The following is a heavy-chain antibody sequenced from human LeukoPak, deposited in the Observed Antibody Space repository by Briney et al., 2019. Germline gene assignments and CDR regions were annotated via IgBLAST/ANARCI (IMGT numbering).Heavy chain of an antibody. Sequence: SETLSLTCTLSGGSVSSSNYHWGWIRQSPQKGLEWIGNFHYSGSTYYNPSLKSRITISGDTSKNQFSLTLTSVTAADTALYYCARRSDDYGNYYDYWGQGTLVTVSS. D-gene: IGHD4-17*01. CDR1: GGSVSSSNYH. CDR2: FHYSGST. V-gene: IGHV4-39*01. J-gene: IGHJ4*02. CDR3: ARRSDDYGNYYDY.